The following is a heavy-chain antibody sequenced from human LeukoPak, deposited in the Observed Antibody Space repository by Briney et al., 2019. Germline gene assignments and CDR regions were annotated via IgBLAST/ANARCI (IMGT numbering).Heavy chain of an antibody. J-gene: IGHJ4*02. V-gene: IGHV3-23*01. D-gene: IGHD4-17*01. CDR3: AKVRHYDDYGGAPFDY. CDR2: ISGSGGST. CDR1: GFTFSSYA. Sequence: GGSLRLSCAASGFTFSSYAMSWVRQAPGKGLEWVSAISGSGGSTYYADSVKGRFTISRDNSKNTLYLQMNSLRAEDTAVYYCAKVRHYDDYGGAPFDYWGQGTLVTVSS.